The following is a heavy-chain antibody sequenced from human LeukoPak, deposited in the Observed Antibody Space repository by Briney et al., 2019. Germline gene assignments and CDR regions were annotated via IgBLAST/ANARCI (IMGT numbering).Heavy chain of an antibody. J-gene: IGHJ4*02. CDR2: IYYSGST. V-gene: IGHV4-39*07. CDR1: GGSISSSSYY. D-gene: IGHD6-13*01. Sequence: PSETLSLTCTVSGGSISSSSYYWGWIRQPPGKGLEWIGSIYYSGSTYYNPSLKSRVTISVDTSKNQFSLKLSSVTAADTAVYYCATRSRSWYYFDYWGQGTLVTVSS. CDR3: ATRSRSWYYFDY.